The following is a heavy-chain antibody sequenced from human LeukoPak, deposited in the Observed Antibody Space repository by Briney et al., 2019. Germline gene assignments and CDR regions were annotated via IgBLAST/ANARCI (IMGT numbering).Heavy chain of an antibody. D-gene: IGHD2-2*01. CDR3: ARVEGYCSSTSCFLYYYYGMDV. CDR1: GYTFTSYD. Sequence: GASVKVSCKASGYTFTSYDINWVRQATGQGLEWMGWMNPNSGTTGYAQKFQGRVNMTRNTSISTAYMELSSLRSEDTAVYYCARVEGYCSSTSCFLYYYYGMDVWGQGTTVTVSS. V-gene: IGHV1-8*01. J-gene: IGHJ6*02. CDR2: MNPNSGTT.